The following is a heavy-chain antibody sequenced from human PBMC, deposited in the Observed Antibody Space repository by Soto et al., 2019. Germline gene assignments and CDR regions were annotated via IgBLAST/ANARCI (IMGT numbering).Heavy chain of an antibody. CDR1: GFIFKIYW. V-gene: IGHV3-74*01. CDR2: IYNDGTYS. J-gene: IGHJ4*02. D-gene: IGHD3-10*01. CDR3: TRGPRPTSTGTGAY. Sequence: VGSLRLSGAASGFIFKIYWMHWVRQSRGKGLVWISRIYNDGTYSDYADSVRGRFTISRDNVNDTLYLQMNNLRAEDSGLYYCTRGPRPTSTGTGAYWGQGTQVTVS.